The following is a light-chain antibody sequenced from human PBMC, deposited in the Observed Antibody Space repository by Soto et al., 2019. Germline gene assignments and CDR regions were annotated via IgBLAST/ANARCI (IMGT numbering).Light chain of an antibody. Sequence: MSQSPSSLSATVEDRVIITCRASQSISNHLNWYQQKPGKAPKLLIFAASSLQSGVPSRFSGSRSGPDFTLTISSLQPEDFATYYCQQSYSSPPTFGQGSKV. V-gene: IGKV1-39*01. CDR3: QQSYSSPPT. CDR1: QSISNH. CDR2: AAS. J-gene: IGKJ1*01.